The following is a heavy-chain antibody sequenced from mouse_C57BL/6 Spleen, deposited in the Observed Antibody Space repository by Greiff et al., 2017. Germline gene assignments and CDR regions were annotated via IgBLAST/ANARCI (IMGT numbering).Heavy chain of an antibody. CDR2: INPSSGYT. Sequence: QVQLQQSGAELARPGASVKMSCKASGYTFTSYTMHWVKQRPGQGLEWIGYINPSSGYTKYNQKFKDKATLTADKSSSTAYMRLSSLASEDSAVYYCAREGTTVVRFFDYWGQGTTLTVSS. CDR1: GYTFTSYT. J-gene: IGHJ2*01. CDR3: AREGTTVVRFFDY. V-gene: IGHV1-4*01. D-gene: IGHD1-1*01.